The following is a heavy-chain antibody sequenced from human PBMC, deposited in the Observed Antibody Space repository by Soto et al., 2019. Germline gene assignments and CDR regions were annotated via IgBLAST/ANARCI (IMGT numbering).Heavy chain of an antibody. CDR3: AKDLGPLKLLNYVFYGLDV. V-gene: IGHV3-53*01. CDR1: GFTVSSSY. Sequence: HPGGSLRLSCNASGFTVSSSYMSWVRQAPGMGLEWVAVIESGGTAHYADSVKGRFTISRDNPNNIIYLQLHTLRAEDTAVYYCAKDLGPLKLLNYVFYGLDVWGQGTTVTAP. D-gene: IGHD2-21*02. CDR2: IESGGTA. J-gene: IGHJ6*02.